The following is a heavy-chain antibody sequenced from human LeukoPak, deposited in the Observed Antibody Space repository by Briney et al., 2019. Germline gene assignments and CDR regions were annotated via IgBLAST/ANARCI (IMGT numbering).Heavy chain of an antibody. D-gene: IGHD3-3*01. V-gene: IGHV3-23*01. CDR1: GFTFSSYA. CDR3: GGITDPVESESPNYFDY. Sequence: PRGSLRLSCAASGFTFSSYAMSWVRQAPGKGLEWVSAISGSGGSTYYAGSVKGRFTISRDNSKNTLYLQMNSLRAEDTAVYYCGGITDPVESESPNYFDYWGQGTLVTVSS. J-gene: IGHJ4*02. CDR2: ISGSGGST.